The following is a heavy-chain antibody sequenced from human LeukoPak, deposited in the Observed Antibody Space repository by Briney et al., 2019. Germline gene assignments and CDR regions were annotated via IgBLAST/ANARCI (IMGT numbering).Heavy chain of an antibody. CDR1: GGSISSRHW. CDR3: ALVWFGESGNYYFDY. D-gene: IGHD3-10*01. CDR2: IYYSGST. V-gene: IGHV4-4*02. J-gene: IGHJ4*02. Sequence: PSETLSLTCAVSGGSISSRHWWSWVRQPPGKGLEWIRRIYYSGSTYYNPSLKSRVTISVDTSKNQFSLKLSSVTAADTAVYYCALVWFGESGNYYFDYWGQGTLVTVSS.